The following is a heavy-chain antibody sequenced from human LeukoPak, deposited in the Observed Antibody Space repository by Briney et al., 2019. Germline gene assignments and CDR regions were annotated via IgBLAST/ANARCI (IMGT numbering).Heavy chain of an antibody. D-gene: IGHD6-13*01. CDR2: IYYSGST. J-gene: IGHJ4*02. V-gene: IGHV4-61*05. CDR3: ARGPPIAAAAYFDY. Sequence: PSETLSLTCTVSGGSISSSSYYWGWIRQPPGKGLEWIGYIYYSGSTNSNPSLKSRVTISVDTSKNQFSLKLSSVTAADTAVYYCARGPPIAAAAYFDYWGQGTLVTVSS. CDR1: GGSISSSSYY.